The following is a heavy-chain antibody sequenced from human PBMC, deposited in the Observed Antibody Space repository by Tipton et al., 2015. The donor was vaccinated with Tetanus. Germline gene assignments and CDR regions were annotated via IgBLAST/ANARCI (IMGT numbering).Heavy chain of an antibody. D-gene: IGHD6-19*01. V-gene: IGHV4-59*01. CDR1: GGSISSYY. J-gene: IGHJ3*01. CDR3: ARIGWPQQNKPAFDL. CDR2: VHYSGRT. Sequence: TLSLTCSVSGGSISSYYWTWIRQPPGRGLEWIGFVHYSGRTNYSPSLRSRVPLSVDTPKNQFSLNLSSVTAADTAVYYCARIGWPQQNKPAFDLWGQGTMVTVSP.